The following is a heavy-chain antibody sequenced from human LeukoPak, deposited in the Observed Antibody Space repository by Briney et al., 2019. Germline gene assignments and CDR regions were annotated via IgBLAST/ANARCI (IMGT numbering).Heavy chain of an antibody. J-gene: IGHJ4*02. Sequence: GGSLRLSCAASGFTFSSYGMHWVRQAPGKGLEWVAVISYDGSNKYYADSVKGRFTISRDNSKNTLYLQMNSLRAEDTAVYYCAKEGPMLNIDYWGQGTLVTVSS. CDR2: ISYDGSNK. CDR3: AKEGPMLNIDY. CDR1: GFTFSSYG. V-gene: IGHV3-30*18. D-gene: IGHD3-16*01.